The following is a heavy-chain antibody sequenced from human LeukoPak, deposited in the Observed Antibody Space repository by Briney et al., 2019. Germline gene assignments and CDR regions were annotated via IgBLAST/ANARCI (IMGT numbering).Heavy chain of an antibody. CDR1: GYTFTGYY. CDR3: ARDNDSWYWFDP. J-gene: IGHJ5*02. V-gene: IGHV1-2*02. D-gene: IGHD6-13*01. Sequence: ASVKVSCKASGYTFTGYYMHWVRQPPGQGLEWMGWINPNSGGTNYAQKFQGRVTMTRDTSISKAYMELSGLRSDDTAVYYCARDNDSWYWFDPWGQGTLVTVSS. CDR2: INPNSGGT.